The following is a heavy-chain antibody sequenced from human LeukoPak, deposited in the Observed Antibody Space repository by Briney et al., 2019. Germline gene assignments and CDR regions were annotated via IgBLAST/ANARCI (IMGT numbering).Heavy chain of an antibody. CDR3: ARGECGVDCPKYNWFDP. D-gene: IGHD2-21*02. J-gene: IGHJ5*02. CDR1: GGSISSYY. Sequence: SETLSLTCTVSGGSISSYYWSWIRQPAGKGLEWIGRIYTSGSTNYNPSLKSRVTISVDTSKNQFSLKLNSVTAADTAVYYCARGECGVDCPKYNWFDPWGQGTLVTVSS. CDR2: IYTSGST. V-gene: IGHV4-4*07.